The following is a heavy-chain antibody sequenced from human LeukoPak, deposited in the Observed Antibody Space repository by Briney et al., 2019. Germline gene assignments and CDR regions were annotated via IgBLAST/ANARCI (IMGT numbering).Heavy chain of an antibody. D-gene: IGHD3-22*01. Sequence: ASVKVSCKASGYTFTSYYMHWVRQAPGQGLGWMGIINPSGGSTSYAQKFQGRVTMTRDTSTSTVYIELSSLRSEDTAVYYCARVGYYDSSGYYGRFDPWGQGTLVTVSS. CDR3: ARVGYYDSSGYYGRFDP. V-gene: IGHV1-46*01. CDR1: GYTFTSYY. J-gene: IGHJ5*02. CDR2: INPSGGST.